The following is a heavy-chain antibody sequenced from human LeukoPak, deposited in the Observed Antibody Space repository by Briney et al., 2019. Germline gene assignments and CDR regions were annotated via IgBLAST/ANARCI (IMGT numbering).Heavy chain of an antibody. CDR3: ANVNNIAVAGTLDY. CDR1: GFTFGRYA. Sequence: GGSLRLSCAASGFTFGRYAMNWVRQAPGKGLEWVSAISGSAAGTYYADSVKGRFTISRDNSKNTLYLQMNSLRAEDTAAYYCANVNNIAVAGTLDYWGQGTLVTVSS. D-gene: IGHD6-13*01. V-gene: IGHV3-23*01. J-gene: IGHJ4*02. CDR2: ISGSAAGT.